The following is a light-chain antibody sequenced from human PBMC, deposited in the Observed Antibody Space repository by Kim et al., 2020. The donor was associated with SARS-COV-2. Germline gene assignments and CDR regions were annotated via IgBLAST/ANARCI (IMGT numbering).Light chain of an antibody. J-gene: IGLJ2*01. CDR1: SIGSKR. Sequence: PGKTARVSCGGNSIGSKRVQWYQQTSGQAPVLVIYYDSDRPSGIPERFSGSNSGNTATLTISRVEAGDEADYYCQVWDSSSDHRVVFGGGTQLTVL. V-gene: IGLV3-21*04. CDR3: QVWDSSSDHRVV. CDR2: YDS.